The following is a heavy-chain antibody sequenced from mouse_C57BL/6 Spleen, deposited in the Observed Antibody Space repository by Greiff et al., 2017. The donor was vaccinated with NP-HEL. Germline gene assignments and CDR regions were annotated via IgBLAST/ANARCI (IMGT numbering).Heavy chain of an antibody. D-gene: IGHD1-1*01. CDR2: IYPGDGDT. J-gene: IGHJ2*01. CDR1: GYAFSSSW. CDR3: ARSGGYGSSPFDW. Sequence: QVQLKQSGPELVKPGASVKISCKASGYAFSSSWMNWVKQRPGKGLEWIGRIYPGDGDTNYNGKFKGKATLTADKSSSTAYMQLSSLTSEDSAVYFCARSGGYGSSPFDWWGQGTTLTVSS. V-gene: IGHV1-82*01.